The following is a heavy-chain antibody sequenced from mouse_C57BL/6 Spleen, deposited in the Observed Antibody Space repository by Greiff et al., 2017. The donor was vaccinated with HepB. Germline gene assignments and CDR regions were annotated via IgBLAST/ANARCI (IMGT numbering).Heavy chain of an antibody. Sequence: EVKLQQSGPELVKPGASVKISCKASGYTFTDYYMNWVKQSHGKSLEWIGDINPNNGGTSYNQKFKGKATLTVDKSSSTAYMELRSLTSEDSAVYYCARGLRYFDVWGTGTTVTVSS. CDR2: INPNNGGT. J-gene: IGHJ1*03. CDR3: ARGLRYFDV. D-gene: IGHD2-13*01. CDR1: GYTFTDYY. V-gene: IGHV1-26*01.